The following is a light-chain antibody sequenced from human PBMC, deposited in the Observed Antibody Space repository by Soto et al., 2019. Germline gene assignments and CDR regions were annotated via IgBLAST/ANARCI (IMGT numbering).Light chain of an antibody. CDR1: SSDVGGYNY. Sequence: QSALTQPASVSGSPGQSITISCTGTSSDVGGYNYVSWYQQHPGKAPKLLIYEVNNRPSGVSNRFSGSKSGNTASLTISGLPAEDEADYYCTSNTSSSTRVFGGGTKLTVL. CDR3: TSNTSSSTRV. V-gene: IGLV2-14*01. J-gene: IGLJ2*01. CDR2: EVN.